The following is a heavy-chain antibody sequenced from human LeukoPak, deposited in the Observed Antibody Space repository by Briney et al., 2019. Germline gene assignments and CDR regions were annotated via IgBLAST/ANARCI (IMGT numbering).Heavy chain of an antibody. V-gene: IGHV4-39*07. D-gene: IGHD4-11*01. CDR2: IYYSGST. Sequence: PSETLSLTCTVSGGSISSSSYYWGWIRQPPGKGLEWIGSIYYSGSTNYNPSLKSRVTISVDTSKNQFSLKLSSVTAADTAVYYCARLTVTTYQDAFDIWGQGTMVTVSS. J-gene: IGHJ3*02. CDR1: GGSISSSSYY. CDR3: ARLTVTTYQDAFDI.